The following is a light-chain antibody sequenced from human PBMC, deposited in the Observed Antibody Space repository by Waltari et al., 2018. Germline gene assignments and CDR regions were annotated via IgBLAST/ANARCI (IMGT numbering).Light chain of an antibody. CDR2: GSS. J-gene: IGLJ3*02. V-gene: IGLV1-40*01. Sequence: QSVLTQPTSVSAAPGPRVTISCTVNSYHTGPGYVVLSHQQLPGTAPKHLIYGSSNRPSGVPDRFSGSKSGTSASLAITGLQAEDEADYYCQSYDSSLSGWVFGGGTKLTVL. CDR1: SYHTGPGYV. CDR3: QSYDSSLSGWV.